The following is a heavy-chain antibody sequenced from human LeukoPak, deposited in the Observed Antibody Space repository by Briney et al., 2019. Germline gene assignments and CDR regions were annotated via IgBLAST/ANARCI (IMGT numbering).Heavy chain of an antibody. CDR3: ARLARGSYYFAFDI. Sequence: SETPSLTCAVYGGSFSGYYWSWIRQPPGKGLEWIGEINHSGSTNYNPSLKSRVTISVDTSKNQFSLKLSSVTAADTAVYYCARLARGSYYFAFDIWGQGTMVTVSS. D-gene: IGHD1-26*01. V-gene: IGHV4-34*01. J-gene: IGHJ3*02. CDR1: GGSFSGYY. CDR2: INHSGST.